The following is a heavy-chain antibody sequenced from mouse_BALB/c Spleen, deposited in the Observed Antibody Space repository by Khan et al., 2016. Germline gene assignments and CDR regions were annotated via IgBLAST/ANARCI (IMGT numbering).Heavy chain of an antibody. J-gene: IGHJ4*01. D-gene: IGHD2-4*01. CDR1: GYTFTSYW. Sequence: QVQLQQPGAELVRPGASVKLSCKASGYTFTSYWINWVKQRPGQGLEWIGNIYPSDSYTNYNQKIKDKATLTVDKSSSTAYMQLSSPTSEDSAVYYCTRKSPDYYDYDDAMDYWGQGTSVTVSS. V-gene: IGHV1-69*02. CDR3: TRKSPDYYDYDDAMDY. CDR2: IYPSDSYT.